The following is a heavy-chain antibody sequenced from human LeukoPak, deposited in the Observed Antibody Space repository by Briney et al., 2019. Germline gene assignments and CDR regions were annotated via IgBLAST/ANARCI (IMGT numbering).Heavy chain of an antibody. Sequence: SETLSLTCTVSGGSINGGNYYWTWLRQPAGKGLEWIGRISPSGSTNYNPSLKSRVTISADTSKNQFSLRLSSVTAADTAVYYCARGLNNRKSGRRFDVFEIWGQGTMVTVSS. CDR1: GGSINGGNYY. V-gene: IGHV4-61*02. CDR3: ARGLNNRKSGRRFDVFEI. CDR2: ISPSGST. D-gene: IGHD3-3*01. J-gene: IGHJ3*02.